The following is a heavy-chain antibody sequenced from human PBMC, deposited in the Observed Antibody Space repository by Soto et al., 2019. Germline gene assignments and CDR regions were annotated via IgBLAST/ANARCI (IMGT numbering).Heavy chain of an antibody. J-gene: IGHJ4*02. D-gene: IGHD5-12*01. CDR2: INHSGST. Sequence: SETLSLTCAVYGGSFSGYYWSWIRQPPGKGLEGIGEINHSGSTNYNPSLKSRVTISVDTSKNQSSLRLSTLTAADTAVYYCARDNFGDGYNLGYWGQGTLVTLAS. CDR3: ARDNFGDGYNLGY. V-gene: IGHV4-34*01. CDR1: GGSFSGYY.